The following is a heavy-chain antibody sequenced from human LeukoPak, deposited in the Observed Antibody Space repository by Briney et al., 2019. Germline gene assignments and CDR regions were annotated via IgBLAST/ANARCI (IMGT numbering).Heavy chain of an antibody. CDR3: ARGVYYSNPYYYYYMDV. Sequence: SSVKVSCKASGGTFSSYTISWVRQAPGQGLEWMGRIIPILGTANYAQKLQGRVTITADKSTSTAYMELSSLRSEDTAVYYCARGVYYSNPYYYYYMDVWGKGTTVTVSS. CDR2: IIPILGTA. J-gene: IGHJ6*03. CDR1: GGTFSSYT. D-gene: IGHD4-11*01. V-gene: IGHV1-69*08.